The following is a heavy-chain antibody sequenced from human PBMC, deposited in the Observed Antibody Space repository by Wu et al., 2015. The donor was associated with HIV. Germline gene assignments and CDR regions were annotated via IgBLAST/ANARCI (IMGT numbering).Heavy chain of an antibody. J-gene: IGHJ6*02. Sequence: QVQLVQSGAEVKKPGASVKVSCKASGYTFTSYDINWVRQATGQGLEWMGWMNPKSYNTGYAQKFKGRVIMTRDTSIGTAYMILSGLTSEDTAVYYCARTRNYYFGMDVWGQGTTVTVSS. CDR3: ARTRNYYFGMDV. CDR2: MNPKSYNT. V-gene: IGHV1-8*01. CDR1: GYTFTSYD. D-gene: IGHD1-14*01.